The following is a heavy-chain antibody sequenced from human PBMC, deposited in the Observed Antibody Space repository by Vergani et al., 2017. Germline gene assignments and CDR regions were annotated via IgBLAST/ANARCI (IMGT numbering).Heavy chain of an antibody. J-gene: IGHJ4*02. Sequence: QVQLQESGPGLVKPSETLSLTCTVSGGSISSYYWSWIRQPPGKGLEWIGYIYYSGSTNYNPSLKSRVTISVDTSKNQFSLKLSSVTAADTAVYYCAREVGDFWSGYLDYWGQGTLVTVSS. CDR2: IYYSGST. CDR1: GGSISSYY. V-gene: IGHV4-59*01. CDR3: AREVGDFWSGYLDY. D-gene: IGHD3-3*01.